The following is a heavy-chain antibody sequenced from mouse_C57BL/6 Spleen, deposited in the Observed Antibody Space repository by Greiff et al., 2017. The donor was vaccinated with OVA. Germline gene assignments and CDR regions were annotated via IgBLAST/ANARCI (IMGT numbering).Heavy chain of an antibody. V-gene: IGHV1-80*01. D-gene: IGHD2-1*01. CDR1: GYAFSSYW. CDR2: IYPGDGDT. CDR3: ARSNYGNWYFDV. Sequence: VQLQQSGAELVKPGASVKISCKASGYAFSSYWMNWVKQRPGKGLEWIGQIYPGDGDTNYNGKFKGKATLTADKSSSTAYMQLSSLTSEDSAVYFCARSNYGNWYFDVWGTGTTVTVSS. J-gene: IGHJ1*03.